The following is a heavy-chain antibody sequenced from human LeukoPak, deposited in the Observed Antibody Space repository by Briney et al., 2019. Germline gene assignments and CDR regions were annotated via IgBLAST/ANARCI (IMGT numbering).Heavy chain of an antibody. CDR1: GFTFSSYW. D-gene: IGHD2-15*01. Sequence: PGGSLRLSCAASGFTFSSYWMRWVRQAPGKGLEWVANIKQDGSKKYHVVSVKGRFTISRDNAKNTLYLQKNTVRAEDTAVYCCASTYCSGGSCSDYWGQGTLVTVSS. CDR2: IKQDGSKK. CDR3: ASTYCSGGSCSDY. J-gene: IGHJ4*02. V-gene: IGHV3-7*01.